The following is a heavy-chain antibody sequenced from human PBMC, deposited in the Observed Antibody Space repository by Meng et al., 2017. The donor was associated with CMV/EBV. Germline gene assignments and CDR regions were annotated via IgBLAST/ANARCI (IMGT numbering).Heavy chain of an antibody. V-gene: IGHV3-48*03. CDR3: ATRWTIGIVVVPAAPDY. Sequence: GESLKISCAASGFTFSSYEMNWVRQAPGKGLEWVSYISSSGSTIYYADSVKGRFTISRDNAKNSLYLQMNSLRAEDTAVYYCATRWTIGIVVVPAAPDYWGQGTLVTVSS. CDR2: ISSSGSTI. CDR1: GFTFSSYE. J-gene: IGHJ4*02. D-gene: IGHD2-2*01.